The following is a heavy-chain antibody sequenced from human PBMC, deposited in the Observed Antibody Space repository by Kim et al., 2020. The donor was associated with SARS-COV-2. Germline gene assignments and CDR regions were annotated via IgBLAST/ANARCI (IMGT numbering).Heavy chain of an antibody. J-gene: IGHJ4*02. CDR2: ISYDGSNK. Sequence: GGSLRLSCAASGFTFSSYAMHWVRQAPGKGLEWVAVISYDGSNKYYADSVKGRFTISRDNSKNTLYLQMNSLRAEDTAVYYCARGVVYYWGQGTLVTVSS. CDR3: ARGVVYY. D-gene: IGHD3-22*01. V-gene: IGHV3-30-3*01. CDR1: GFTFSSYA.